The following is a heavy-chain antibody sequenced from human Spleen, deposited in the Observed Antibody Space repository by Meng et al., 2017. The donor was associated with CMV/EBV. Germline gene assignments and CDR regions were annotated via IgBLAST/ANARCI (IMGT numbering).Heavy chain of an antibody. CDR3: ARERVSSSSSRVAYYGMDV. D-gene: IGHD6-6*01. Sequence: GESLKISCAASGFSFSSYWMSWVRQAPGKGLEWVSSISSSSSYIYYADSVKGRFTISRDNAKNSLYLQMNSLRAEDTAVYYCARERVSSSSSRVAYYGMDVWGQGTTVTVSS. V-gene: IGHV3-21*01. CDR2: ISSSSSYI. CDR1: GFSFSSYW. J-gene: IGHJ6*02.